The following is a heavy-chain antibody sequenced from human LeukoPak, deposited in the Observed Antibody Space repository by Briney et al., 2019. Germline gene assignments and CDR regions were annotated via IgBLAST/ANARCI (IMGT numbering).Heavy chain of an antibody. CDR2: LFYSGST. V-gene: IGHV4-39*02. CDR3: ARDSAGVGTGTAYFDY. Sequence: AETLSLTCTVSGGSISSSSYYWGWTRQPPGKGLEWIASLFYSGSTFYNSSLKSRVTISVDTSNNRLSLKLSSVTAADTAVYYCARDSAGVGTGTAYFDYWGQGTLVTVSS. J-gene: IGHJ4*02. D-gene: IGHD4-23*01. CDR1: GGSISSSSYY.